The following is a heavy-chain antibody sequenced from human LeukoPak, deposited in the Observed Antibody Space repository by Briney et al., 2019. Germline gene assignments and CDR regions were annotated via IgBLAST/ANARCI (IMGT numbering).Heavy chain of an antibody. CDR1: GGTFSSYA. Sequence: ASVKVSCKASGGTFSSYAISWERQAPGQGLEWVGGIIPIFGTANYAQKFQGRVTITADESTSTAYMELSSLRSEDTAVYYCARESIAVADNYYYYGMDVWGQGTTVTVSS. CDR2: IIPIFGTA. V-gene: IGHV1-69*13. CDR3: ARESIAVADNYYYYGMDV. J-gene: IGHJ6*02. D-gene: IGHD6-19*01.